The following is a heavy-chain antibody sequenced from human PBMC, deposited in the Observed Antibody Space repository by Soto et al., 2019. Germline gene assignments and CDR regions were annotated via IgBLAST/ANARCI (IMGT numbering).Heavy chain of an antibody. CDR3: ARQSEGFLEWLLYFDY. J-gene: IGHJ4*02. D-gene: IGHD3-3*01. CDR2: IYYSGST. CDR1: GGSISSSSYY. Sequence: PSETLSLTCTVSGGSISSSSYYWGWIRQPPGKGLEWIGSIYYSGSTYCNPSLKSRVTISVDTSKNQFSLKLSSVTAADTAVYYCARQSEGFLEWLLYFDYWGQGTLVTVSS. V-gene: IGHV4-39*01.